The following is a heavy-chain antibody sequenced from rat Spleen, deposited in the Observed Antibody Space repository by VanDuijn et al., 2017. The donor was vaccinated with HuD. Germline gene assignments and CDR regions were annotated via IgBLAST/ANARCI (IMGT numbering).Heavy chain of an antibody. CDR3: ATSGSYFDY. J-gene: IGHJ2*01. CDR2: ISSDGSST. CDR1: GFTFSDFF. V-gene: IGHV5-29*01. D-gene: IGHD5-1*01. Sequence: EVQLVESDGGLVQPGRSLNLSCAASGFTFSDFFMAWVRQAPAKGLEWVATISSDGSSTYYRDSVKGRFTISRDNAKRTLFLQMDSLRSDDTATYFCATSGSYFDYWGQGVMVTVSS.